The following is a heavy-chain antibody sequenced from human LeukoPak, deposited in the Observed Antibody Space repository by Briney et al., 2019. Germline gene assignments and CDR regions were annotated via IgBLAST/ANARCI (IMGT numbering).Heavy chain of an antibody. J-gene: IGHJ4*02. V-gene: IGHV3-49*04. D-gene: IGHD4-17*01. CDR3: IRDGGATTVTTFGY. Sequence: GGSLRLSCAASGFTSSSYWMSWVRQAPGKGLEGVGFIRSKAYGGTTEYAASVKGRFTISRDDSKSIAYLQMNSLKTEDTAVYYCIRDGGATTVTTFGYWGQGTLVTVSS. CDR2: IRSKAYGGTT. CDR1: GFTSSSYW.